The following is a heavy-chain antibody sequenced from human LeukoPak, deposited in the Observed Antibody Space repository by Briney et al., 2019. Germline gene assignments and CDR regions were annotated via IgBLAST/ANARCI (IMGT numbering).Heavy chain of an antibody. CDR2: IYYSGST. D-gene: IGHD1-26*01. J-gene: IGHJ6*01. CDR1: GGSISSYY. CDR3: ARDPEGATHSYYGMDV. Sequence: PSETLSLTCTVSGGSISSYYWSWIRQPPGKGLEWIGYIYYSGSTNYNPSLKSRVTISVDTSKNQFSLKLSSVTAADTAVYYCARDPEGATHSYYGMDVWGQGTTVTVSS. V-gene: IGHV4-59*01.